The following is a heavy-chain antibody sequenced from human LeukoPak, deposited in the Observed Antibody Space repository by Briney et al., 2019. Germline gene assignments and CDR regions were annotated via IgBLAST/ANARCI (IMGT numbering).Heavy chain of an antibody. CDR3: ARSIAVAVPYFDY. CDR1: GFTFSSYW. V-gene: IGHV3-7*01. J-gene: IGHJ4*02. Sequence: GGSLRLSCAASGFTFSSYWMSWVRQAPGKGLEWVANIKQDGSEKYYVDSVKGRFTISRDNAKNSLYLQMNSLRAEDTAVYYCARSIAVAVPYFDYWGQGTLVTVSS. CDR2: IKQDGSEK. D-gene: IGHD6-19*01.